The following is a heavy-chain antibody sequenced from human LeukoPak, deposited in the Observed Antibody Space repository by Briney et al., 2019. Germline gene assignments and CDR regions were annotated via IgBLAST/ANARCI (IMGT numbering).Heavy chain of an antibody. CDR2: IYYSGST. J-gene: IGHJ4*02. CDR1: GGSISSYY. Sequence: SETLSLTCTVSGGSISSYYWSWIRQPPGKGLEWIGYIYYSGSTNYNPSLKSRATISVDTSKNQFSLKLSSVTAADTAVYYCARAHCSSTSCPFDYWGQGTLVTVSS. D-gene: IGHD2-2*01. V-gene: IGHV4-59*01. CDR3: ARAHCSSTSCPFDY.